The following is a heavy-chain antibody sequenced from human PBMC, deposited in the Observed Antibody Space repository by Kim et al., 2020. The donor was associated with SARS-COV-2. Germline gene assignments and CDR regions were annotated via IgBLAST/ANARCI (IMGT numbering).Heavy chain of an antibody. D-gene: IGHD1-26*01. V-gene: IGHV3-48*03. Sequence: GGSLRLSCAASGFTFSSYEMIWVRQAPGKGLEWVSYISGGGSITYYVDSVKGRFTISSDNAKNSLYLQMNSLRAEDTAVYYCARPYSGSYLGEVGYWGQGTLVTVSS. CDR1: GFTFSSYE. J-gene: IGHJ4*02. CDR2: ISGGGSIT. CDR3: ARPYSGSYLGEVGY.